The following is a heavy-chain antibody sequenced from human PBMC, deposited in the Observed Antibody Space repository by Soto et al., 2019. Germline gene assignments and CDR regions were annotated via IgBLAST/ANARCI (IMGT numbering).Heavy chain of an antibody. CDR3: ARVYGDYGVSDDAFDI. J-gene: IGHJ3*02. D-gene: IGHD4-17*01. Sequence: KFQGRVTITRDTSASTAYMELSSLRSEDTAVYYCARVYGDYGVSDDAFDIWGQGTMVTVSS. V-gene: IGHV1-3*01.